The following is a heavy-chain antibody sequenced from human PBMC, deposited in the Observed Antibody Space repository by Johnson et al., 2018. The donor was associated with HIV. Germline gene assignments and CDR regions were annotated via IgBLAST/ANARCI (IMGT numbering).Heavy chain of an antibody. CDR3: ATRDPTYRPGVFDI. Sequence: QVQLVESGGGVVQPGRSLRLSCAASGFTPSDSALHWVRQAPGKGLEWVAIISYDGTNKYYADSVKGRFSISRDNAKNSLFLQMNSLRAEDMAVYYCATRDPTYRPGVFDIWGQGTMVTVSS. CDR2: ISYDGTNK. V-gene: IGHV3-30*04. J-gene: IGHJ3*02. D-gene: IGHD2-2*02. CDR1: GFTPSDSA.